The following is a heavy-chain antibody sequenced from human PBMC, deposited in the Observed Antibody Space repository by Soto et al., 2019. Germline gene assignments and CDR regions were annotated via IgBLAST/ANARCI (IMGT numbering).Heavy chain of an antibody. Sequence: SVKVSCKASGYTFTGYYMHWVRQAPGQGLEWMGWINPNSGGTNYAQKFQGRVTMTRDTSISTAYMELSRLRSDDSAVYYCAGEVAAAGTNYGMDVWGQGTTVTVSS. CDR2: INPNSGGT. V-gene: IGHV1-2*02. CDR1: GYTFTGYY. J-gene: IGHJ6*02. D-gene: IGHD6-25*01. CDR3: AGEVAAAGTNYGMDV.